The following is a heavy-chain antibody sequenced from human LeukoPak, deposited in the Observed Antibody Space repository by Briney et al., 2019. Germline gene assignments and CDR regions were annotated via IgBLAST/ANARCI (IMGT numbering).Heavy chain of an antibody. D-gene: IGHD3-22*01. CDR1: GFTFSSYS. CDR3: ARGRYYDSSEDY. Sequence: GGSLRLSCAASGFTFSSYSMNWVRQAPGKGLEWVSYISSSSTIYYADSVKGRFTISRDNAKNSLYLQMNSLRDEDTAVYYCARGRYYDSSEDYWGQGTLVTVSS. J-gene: IGHJ4*02. CDR2: ISSSSTI. V-gene: IGHV3-48*02.